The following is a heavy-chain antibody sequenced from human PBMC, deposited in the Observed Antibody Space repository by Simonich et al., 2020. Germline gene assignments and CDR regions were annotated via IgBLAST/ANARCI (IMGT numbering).Heavy chain of an antibody. CDR2: FDPEEGET. CDR3: ATGFEYSSSSWAFDI. V-gene: IGHV1-69-2*01. CDR1: GYTFTDYY. Sequence: EVQLVQSGAEVKKPGATVKLSCKVSGYTFTDYYMHCGQQAPGKGLEGNGLFDPEEGETITAEKFQGRVTRTADTSTDTAYMELSSLRSEDTAVYYCATGFEYSSSSWAFDIWGQGTMVTVSS. D-gene: IGHD6-6*01. J-gene: IGHJ3*02.